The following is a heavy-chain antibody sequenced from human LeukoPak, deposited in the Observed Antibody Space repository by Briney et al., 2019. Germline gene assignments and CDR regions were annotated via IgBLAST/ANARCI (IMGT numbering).Heavy chain of an antibody. CDR2: INHSGST. V-gene: IGHV4-34*01. J-gene: IGHJ6*03. CDR3: ARTSIVRRVLYYYYMDV. Sequence: PSETLSLTCAVYGGSFSSYYWSWIRQPPGKGLEWIGEINHSGSTNYNPSLKSRVTISVDTSKNQFSLKLSSVTAADTAVYYCARTSIVRRVLYYYYMDVWGKGTTVTVSS. D-gene: IGHD3-10*01. CDR1: GGSFSSYY.